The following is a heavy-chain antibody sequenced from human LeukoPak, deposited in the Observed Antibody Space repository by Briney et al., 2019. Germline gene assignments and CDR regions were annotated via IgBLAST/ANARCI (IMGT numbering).Heavy chain of an antibody. D-gene: IGHD3-22*01. CDR3: ARRRYYYDSSGYSPLAQPDY. V-gene: IGHV1-69*04. CDR2: IIPILGIA. J-gene: IGHJ4*02. Sequence: GASVEVSCKASGGTFSSYAISWVRQAPGQGLEWMGRIIPILGIANYAQKFQGRVTITADKSTSTAYMELRSLRSDDTAVYYCARRRYYYDSSGYSPLAQPDYWGQGTLVTVSS. CDR1: GGTFSSYA.